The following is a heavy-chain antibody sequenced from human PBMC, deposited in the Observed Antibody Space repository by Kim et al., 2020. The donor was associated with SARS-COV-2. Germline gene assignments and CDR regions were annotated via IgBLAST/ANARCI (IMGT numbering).Heavy chain of an antibody. CDR1: GFTFSSYW. V-gene: IGHV3-7*01. Sequence: GGSLRLSCAASGFTFSSYWMSWVRQAPGKGLEWVANIKQDGSEKYYVDSVKGRFTISRDNAKNSLYLQMNSLRAEDTAVYYCASLLNVAQSHRRDGWFDPWGQGTLVTVSS. CDR2: IKQDGSEK. D-gene: IGHD2-21*01. J-gene: IGHJ5*02. CDR3: ASLLNVAQSHRRDGWFDP.